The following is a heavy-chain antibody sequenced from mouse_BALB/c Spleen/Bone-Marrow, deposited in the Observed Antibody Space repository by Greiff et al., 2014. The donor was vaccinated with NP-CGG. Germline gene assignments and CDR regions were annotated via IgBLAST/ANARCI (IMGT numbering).Heavy chain of an antibody. V-gene: IGHV5-4*02. CDR3: VRSGERYGAMDY. CDR2: VSDGGNYT. CDR1: GFSFSDYY. J-gene: IGHJ4*01. Sequence: VQLKESGGGLVKPGGSLKLSCAASGFSFSDYYMCWIRQTPGKRLEWVATVSDGGNYTYYPDSVKGRFTISRDNAKNNVYLRVCTVGTEDTAMDYCVRSGERYGAMDYWGQGTSVTVSS. D-gene: IGHD2-10*02.